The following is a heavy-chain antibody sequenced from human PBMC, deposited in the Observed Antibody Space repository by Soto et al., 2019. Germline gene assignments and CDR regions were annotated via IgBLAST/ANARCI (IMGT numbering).Heavy chain of an antibody. CDR1: GGTFGRYT. CDR3: TRGSEIFTGPNAPFAY. V-gene: IGHV1-69*01. CDR2: ILPAFGAP. J-gene: IGHJ4*02. Sequence: QVQLVQSGAEVKKTGSSVKVSCTASGGTFGRYTINWVRQAPGHGIEWMGGILPAFGAPNVAQKFQGRVTISADEVTATAYMELRSLTVGDTAVYYCTRGSEIFTGPNAPFAYWGQGTLLTVSS. D-gene: IGHD3-9*01.